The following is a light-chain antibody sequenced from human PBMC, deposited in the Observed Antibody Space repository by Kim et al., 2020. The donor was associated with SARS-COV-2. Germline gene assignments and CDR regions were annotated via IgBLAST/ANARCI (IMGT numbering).Light chain of an antibody. CDR2: GAS. CDR1: QGVSSSY. CDR3: QQYGSSLYS. Sequence: WSPGERSALSCRASQGVSSSYLAWYQQNPGQAPRLLIYGASSRATGIPDRFSGSGSGTDFTLTISRLEPEDFAVYYCQQYGSSLYSFGQGTKLEI. J-gene: IGKJ2*03. V-gene: IGKV3-20*01.